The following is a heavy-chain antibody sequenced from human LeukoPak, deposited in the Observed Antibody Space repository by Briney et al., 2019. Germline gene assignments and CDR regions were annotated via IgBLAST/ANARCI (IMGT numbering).Heavy chain of an antibody. CDR2: ISGSGGST. V-gene: IGHV3-23*01. CDR1: GFTVSSNY. CDR3: AKEGYSYGGGDAFDV. J-gene: IGHJ3*01. D-gene: IGHD5-18*01. Sequence: GGSLRLSCAASGFTVSSNYMSWVRQAPGKGLEWVSAISGSGGSTYYADSVKGRFTISRDNSKNTLYLQMNSLRAEDTAVYYCAKEGYSYGGGDAFDVWGQGTMVTVSS.